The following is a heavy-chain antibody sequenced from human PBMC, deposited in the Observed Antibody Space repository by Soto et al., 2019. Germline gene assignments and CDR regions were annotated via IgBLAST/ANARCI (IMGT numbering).Heavy chain of an antibody. CDR1: GGSFSGYY. D-gene: IGHD6-13*01. V-gene: IGHV4-34*01. CDR3: ARAPYSSSWFNFYYGMDV. CDR2: INHSGIT. Sequence: QVQLQQWGAGLLKPSETLSLTCAVYGGSFSGYYWSWIRQPPGKGLEWIGEINHSGITNYNPSLKSRVTISVDTSKNQFSLKLSSVTAADTAVYYCARAPYSSSWFNFYYGMDVWGQGTTVTVSS. J-gene: IGHJ6*02.